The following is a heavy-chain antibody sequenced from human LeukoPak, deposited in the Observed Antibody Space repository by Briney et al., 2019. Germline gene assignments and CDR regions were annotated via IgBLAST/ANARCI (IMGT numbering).Heavy chain of an antibody. V-gene: IGHV3-73*01. J-gene: IGHJ4*02. CDR1: GFDFSGFY. D-gene: IGHD2-15*01. CDR2: IRIEPSGYTT. Sequence: GGSLKLSCAASGFDFSGFYMHWVRQASGRGLEWVGLIRIEPSGYTTLNAASVKGRFTISRDDSKNTAYLQMNSLRADDTAVYYCARQDCSGGSCSYVDYWGQGTLVTVSS. CDR3: ARQDCSGGSCSYVDY.